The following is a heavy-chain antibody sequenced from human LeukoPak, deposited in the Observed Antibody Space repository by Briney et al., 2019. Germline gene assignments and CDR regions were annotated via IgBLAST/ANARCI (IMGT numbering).Heavy chain of an antibody. CDR1: VGSFSGYY. CDR2: INHSGST. Sequence: SETLSLTCAVYVGSFSGYYWSWIRQPPGKGLEWIGEINHSGSTNYNPSLKSRVTISVDTSKNQFSLKLRSVTAADPAVKCCARGQRGLLWFGLKNWFDPWGQGTLVTVSS. CDR3: ARGQRGLLWFGLKNWFDP. D-gene: IGHD3-10*01. J-gene: IGHJ5*02. V-gene: IGHV4-34*01.